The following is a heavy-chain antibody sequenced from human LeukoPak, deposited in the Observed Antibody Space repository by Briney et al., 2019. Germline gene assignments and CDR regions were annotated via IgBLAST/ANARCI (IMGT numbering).Heavy chain of an antibody. D-gene: IGHD6-19*01. V-gene: IGHV3-30*02. CDR3: AKSIAVAGFAGGRTFDY. CDR2: IRYDGTDK. J-gene: IGHJ4*02. CDR1: GFTFGNYG. Sequence: PGGSLRLSCAASGFTFGNYGMHWVRQAPGKGLEWVAFIRYDGTDKYYADSVTGRFTISRDNSKNSLYLQMNSLRAEDTAVYYCAKSIAVAGFAGGRTFDYWGQGTLVIVSS.